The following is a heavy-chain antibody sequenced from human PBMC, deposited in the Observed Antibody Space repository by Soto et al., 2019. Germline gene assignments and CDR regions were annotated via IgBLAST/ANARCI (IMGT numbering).Heavy chain of an antibody. J-gene: IGHJ4*02. CDR3: TTDHYDTGPGGYPFDY. D-gene: IGHD1-26*01. V-gene: IGHV3-15*07. Sequence: GGSLRLSCAASGFTVSNAWLNWVRLTPGKGLEWVGRIRSKTDGGTTDYAAPVKGRFTISRDDSQNMLYLEMNSLKSDDTAVYYCTTDHYDTGPGGYPFDYWGQGTLVTVSS. CDR1: GFTVSNAW. CDR2: IRSKTDGGTT.